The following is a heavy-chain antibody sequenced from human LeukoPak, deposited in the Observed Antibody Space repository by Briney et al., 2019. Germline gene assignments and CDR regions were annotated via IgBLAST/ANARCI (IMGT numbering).Heavy chain of an antibody. D-gene: IGHD6-6*01. Sequence: GESLKISFKGSGYSFTNYWIGWVRQIPGKGLEWMGIIYPGDCDTRYSPSFQGQVTISADKSINTAYLQWSSLKASDTAMYYCARRIAPRRADAFDIWGQGKMLTVSS. J-gene: IGHJ3*02. CDR2: IYPGDCDT. V-gene: IGHV5-51*01. CDR3: ARRIAPRRADAFDI. CDR1: GYSFTNYW.